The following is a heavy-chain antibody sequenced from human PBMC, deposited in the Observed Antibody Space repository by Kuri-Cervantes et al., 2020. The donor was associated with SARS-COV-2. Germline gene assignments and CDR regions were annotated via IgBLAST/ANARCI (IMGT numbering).Heavy chain of an antibody. CDR1: GYTFTSYD. CDR3: AKLSNWDDAFDI. J-gene: IGHJ3*02. Sequence: ASVKVSCKASGYTFTSYDINWVRQATGQGLEWMGWMNPNSANTGYAQKFQGRVTITRNTSISTAYMELSSLRAEDTAVYYCAKLSNWDDAFDIWGQGTMVTVSS. V-gene: IGHV1-8*03. CDR2: MNPNSANT. D-gene: IGHD1-1*01.